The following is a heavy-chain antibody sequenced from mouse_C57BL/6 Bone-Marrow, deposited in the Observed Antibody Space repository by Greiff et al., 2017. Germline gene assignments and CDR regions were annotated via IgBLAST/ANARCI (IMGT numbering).Heavy chain of an antibody. D-gene: IGHD2-4*01. CDR3: ARGYDYDYEMDY. Sequence: EVKLMESGPELVKPGASVKISCKASGYSFTDYNMNWVKQSNGKSLEWIGVINPNYGTTSYNQKFKGKATLTVDQSSSTAYMQLSSLTSEDSAVYYCARGYDYDYEMDYWGQGTSVTVSS. CDR1: GYSFTDYN. J-gene: IGHJ4*01. V-gene: IGHV1-39*01. CDR2: INPNYGTT.